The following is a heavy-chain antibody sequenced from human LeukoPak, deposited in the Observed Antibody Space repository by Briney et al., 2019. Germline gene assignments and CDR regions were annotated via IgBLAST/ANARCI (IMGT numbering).Heavy chain of an antibody. V-gene: IGHV3-74*01. Sequence: GGSLRLSCAASGFTFSSYWMHWVRQAPGKGLVWVSRISSDGSSTSYADSVKGRFTISRDNAKNTLYLQMNSLRAEDTAVYYCARDSTAAYFDYWGQGTLVTVSS. CDR3: ARDSTAAYFDY. J-gene: IGHJ4*02. D-gene: IGHD2/OR15-2a*01. CDR2: ISSDGSST. CDR1: GFTFSSYW.